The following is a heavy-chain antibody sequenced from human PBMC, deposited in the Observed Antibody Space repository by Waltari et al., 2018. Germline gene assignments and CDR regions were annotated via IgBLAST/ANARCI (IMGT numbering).Heavy chain of an antibody. Sequence: QVQLVESGGGVVQPGRSLRLSCAASGFTFSSYAMHWVRQAPGKGLEWVAVISYDGSNKYYADSVKGRFTIARDKSKNTRYLQMNSLRAEDTAVYYTTTHTHAFDIWGQGTMVTVSS. CDR2: ISYDGSNK. D-gene: IGHD1-1*01. V-gene: IGHV3-30-3*01. CDR1: GFTFSSYA. J-gene: IGHJ3*02. CDR3: TTHTHAFDI.